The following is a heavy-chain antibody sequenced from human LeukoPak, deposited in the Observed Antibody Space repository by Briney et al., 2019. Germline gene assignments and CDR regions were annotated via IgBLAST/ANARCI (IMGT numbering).Heavy chain of an antibody. Sequence: SETLSLTCAVSGASVSGSNYYWGWIRQPPGKGLEWIGNIYSSGSTYYNASPQSRVTISIDTSKNQFSLRLNSVTAADTAVYYCAWASDRYYYYYMDVWGKGTTVTVSS. J-gene: IGHJ6*03. CDR2: IYSSGST. V-gene: IGHV4-39*01. CDR3: AWASDRYYYYYMDV. D-gene: IGHD2-21*02. CDR1: GASVSGSNYY.